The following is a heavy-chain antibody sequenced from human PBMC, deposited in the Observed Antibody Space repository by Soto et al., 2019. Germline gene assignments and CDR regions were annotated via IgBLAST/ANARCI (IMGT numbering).Heavy chain of an antibody. D-gene: IGHD3-3*01. V-gene: IGHV4-59*01. CDR3: ARSRRLTILGVVVAMDV. CDR2: IYHSGNT. CDR1: GASIRSYY. Sequence: QVQLQESGPGLVKPSETLSLTCTVSGASIRSYYWIWIREAPGKGLEWVGHIYHSGNTNYNPSLKSRVTISVDTAESQFSLKLNSVTAADTAVYYCARSRRLTILGVVVAMDVWGQGTTVTVS. J-gene: IGHJ6*02.